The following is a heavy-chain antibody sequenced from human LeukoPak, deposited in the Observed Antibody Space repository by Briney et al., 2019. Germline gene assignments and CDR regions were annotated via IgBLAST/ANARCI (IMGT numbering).Heavy chain of an antibody. J-gene: IGHJ4*02. Sequence: GGSLRLSCAASGFTFSSYDMSWVRQAPGKGLEWVSGISGSGGSRYYADSVKGRFTISRDNYKNTLYLQMNSLRAEDTAVYYCAKDPPRGYSYGYRDYWGQGTLVTVSS. CDR3: AKDPPRGYSYGYRDY. CDR1: GFTFSSYD. V-gene: IGHV3-23*01. D-gene: IGHD5-18*01. CDR2: ISGSGGSR.